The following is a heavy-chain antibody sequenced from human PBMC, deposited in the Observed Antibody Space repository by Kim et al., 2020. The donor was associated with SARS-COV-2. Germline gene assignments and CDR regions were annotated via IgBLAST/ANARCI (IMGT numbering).Heavy chain of an antibody. CDR2: INHSGST. D-gene: IGHD6-13*01. CDR3: ARGKGHSSSALGFDP. J-gene: IGHJ5*02. CDR1: GGSFSGYY. Sequence: SETLSLTCAVYGGSFSGYYWSWIRQPPGKGLEWIGEINHSGSTNYNPSLKSRVTISVDTSKNQFSLKLSSVTAADTAVYYCARGKGHSSSALGFDPWGQGTLVTVSS. V-gene: IGHV4-34*01.